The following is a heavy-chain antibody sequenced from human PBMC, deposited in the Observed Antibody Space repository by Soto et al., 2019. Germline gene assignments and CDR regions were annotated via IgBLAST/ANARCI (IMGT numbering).Heavy chain of an antibody. J-gene: IGHJ4*02. CDR1: GFSFRSYA. Sequence: PVGSLRLSCAASGFSFRSYAMHWFRQTPGKGLEWVAVISYDGSDKNYTDSVKGRFTISRDNVKNTLYLQMNSLRLEDTAVYHCAKDSPSAPFDHGGKGVLVTVSS. CDR3: AKDSPSAPFDH. CDR2: ISYDGSDK. V-gene: IGHV3-30*18.